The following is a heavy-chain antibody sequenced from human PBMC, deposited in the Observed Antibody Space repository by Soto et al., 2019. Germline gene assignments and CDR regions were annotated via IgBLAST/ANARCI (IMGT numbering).Heavy chain of an antibody. CDR2: IDWDDDK. Sequence: SGPTLVNPPQTLTLTCTFSGFSLSTSGMCVSWIRRPPGKALEWLARIDWDDDKYYSTSLKTRLTISKDTSKNQVVLTRTNMEPVDTATYYCARIKKERVYGDLVEDWGQGTLVTVSS. CDR3: ARIKKERVYGDLVED. V-gene: IGHV2-70*11. J-gene: IGHJ4*02. CDR1: GFSLSTSGMC. D-gene: IGHD4-17*01.